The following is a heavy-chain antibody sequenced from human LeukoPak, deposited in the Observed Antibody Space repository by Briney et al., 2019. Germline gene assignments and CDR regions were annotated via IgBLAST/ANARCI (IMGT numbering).Heavy chain of an antibody. CDR3: TTAGGSN. V-gene: IGHV3-33*01. CDR2: IWYDGSNK. J-gene: IGHJ4*02. Sequence: GGSLRLSCAASGFTFSSYGMHWVRQAPGKGLEWVAVIWYDGSNKYYADSLKGRFTISRDNSKNTLYLQMNSLRAEDTAVYYCTTAGGSNWGQGTLVTVSS. CDR1: GFTFSSYG.